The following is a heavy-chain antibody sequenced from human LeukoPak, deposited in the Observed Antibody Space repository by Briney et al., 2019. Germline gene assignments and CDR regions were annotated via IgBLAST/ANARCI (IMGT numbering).Heavy chain of an antibody. CDR2: IYYSGST. J-gene: IGHJ4*02. D-gene: IGHD2-21*02. V-gene: IGHV4-59*01. CDR3: ARDSVTAKYFDY. CDR1: GASISSYY. Sequence: SETLSLTCTVSGASISSYYWSWIRQPPGKGLEWIGYIYYSGSTNYNPSLKSRVTISVDTSKNQFSLKLSSVTAADTAVYYCARDSVTAKYFDYWGQGTLVTVSS.